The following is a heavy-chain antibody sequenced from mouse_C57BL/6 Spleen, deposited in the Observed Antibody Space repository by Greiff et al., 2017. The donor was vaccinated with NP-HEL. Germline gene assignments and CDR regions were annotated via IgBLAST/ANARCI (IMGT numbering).Heavy chain of an antibody. CDR2: IWRGGST. CDR1: GFSLTSYG. Sequence: VHLVESGPGLVQPSQSLSITCTVSGFSLTSYGVHWVRQSPGKGLEWLGVIWRGGSTDYNAAFMSRLSITKDNSKSQVFFKMNSLQADDTAIYYCAKNDGSSYGYAMDYWGQGTSVTVSS. J-gene: IGHJ4*01. V-gene: IGHV2-5*01. CDR3: AKNDGSSYGYAMDY. D-gene: IGHD1-1*01.